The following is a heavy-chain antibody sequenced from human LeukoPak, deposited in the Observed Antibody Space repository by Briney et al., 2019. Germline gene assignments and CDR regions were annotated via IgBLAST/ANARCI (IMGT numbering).Heavy chain of an antibody. Sequence: GGSLRLSCAASGFTFSSYAMSWVRQAPGKGLEWVSAISGSGGSTYYADSVKGRFTISRDNSKNTLYLQMNSLRAEDTAVYYCARDGRRGIQLWQNWGQGTLVTVSS. V-gene: IGHV3-23*01. D-gene: IGHD5-18*01. CDR2: ISGSGGST. CDR3: ARDGRRGIQLWQN. CDR1: GFTFSSYA. J-gene: IGHJ4*02.